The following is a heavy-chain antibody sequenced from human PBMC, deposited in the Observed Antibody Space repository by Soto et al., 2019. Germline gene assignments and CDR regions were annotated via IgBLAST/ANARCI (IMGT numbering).Heavy chain of an antibody. CDR2: ISDSGVNT. CDR1: GFLSGNYA. V-gene: IGHV3-23*01. D-gene: IGHD3-16*01. J-gene: IGHJ4*02. CDR3: IKEARGHSYARL. Sequence: EVQLLESGGDLVHPGEALRLSCAASGFLSGNYAMDWIRQAPGTGLEWVSAISDSGVNTYYADSVKGRFTISRDNSKNAFYLEMKSLRAGDTAVYYCIKEARGHSYARLWGRGTPVTVSS.